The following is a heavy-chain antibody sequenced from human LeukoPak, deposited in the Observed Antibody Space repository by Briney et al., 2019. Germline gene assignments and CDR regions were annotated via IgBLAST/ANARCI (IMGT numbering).Heavy chain of an antibody. Sequence: PGGSLRLSCAASGFAFSTYWMTWVRQAPGKELEWVANINLDGNEVHYVDSLKDRFATSRDNARNSLYLQMNSLRAEDTAVYYCASGRHDFVHWGHGTLVTVSS. CDR1: GFAFSTYW. CDR2: INLDGNEV. J-gene: IGHJ4*01. CDR3: ASGRHDFVH. V-gene: IGHV3-7*01. D-gene: IGHD3-16*01.